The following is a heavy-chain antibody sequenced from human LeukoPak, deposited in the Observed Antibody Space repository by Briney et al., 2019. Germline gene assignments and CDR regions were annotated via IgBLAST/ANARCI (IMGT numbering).Heavy chain of an antibody. CDR3: ARVGDGCFDY. Sequence: SETLSLTCTVSGGSISTYYWSWIRQPPGKGLEWIGYVYYSGNTNYNPSLKSRVTISVDASKNQFSLKLSSETAADTAVYYCARVGDGCFDYWGQGTLVTVSS. CDR2: VYYSGNT. CDR1: GGSISTYY. V-gene: IGHV4-59*01. J-gene: IGHJ4*02. D-gene: IGHD3-10*01.